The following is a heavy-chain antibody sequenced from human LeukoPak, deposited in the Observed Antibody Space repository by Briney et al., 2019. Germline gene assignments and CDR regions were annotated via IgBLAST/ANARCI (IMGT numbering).Heavy chain of an antibody. CDR3: ARAETVWASDYDNNGYYDY. V-gene: IGHV7-4-1*02. CDR2: INTNTGNP. D-gene: IGHD3-22*01. J-gene: IGHJ4*02. CDR1: RYSFTRYA. Sequence: ASVKVSCKASRYSFTRYAMNWVRQAPGQGLEWMGWINTNTGNPTYAQAFTGRFVFFLDTSVSTAFLQINSLRAEDTAVYFCARAETVWASDYDNNGYYDYWGQGTLVTVSS.